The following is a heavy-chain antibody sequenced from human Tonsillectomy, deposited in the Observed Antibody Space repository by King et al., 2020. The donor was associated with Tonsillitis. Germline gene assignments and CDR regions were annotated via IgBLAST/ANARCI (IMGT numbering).Heavy chain of an antibody. J-gene: IGHJ4*02. D-gene: IGHD3-22*01. CDR3: AKDQGFYYDSSGYYVVGDYFDY. CDR1: GFTFSTYA. CDR2: VSGSGGST. V-gene: IGHV3-23*04. Sequence: DVQLVESGGGLVQPGGSLRLSCAASGFTFSTYAMSWVRQAPGKGLEWVSGVSGSGGSTYYADSVKGRFTISRDNSKNSLYLQMNSLRAEDTAVYYCAKDQGFYYDSSGYYVVGDYFDYWGQGTLVTVSS.